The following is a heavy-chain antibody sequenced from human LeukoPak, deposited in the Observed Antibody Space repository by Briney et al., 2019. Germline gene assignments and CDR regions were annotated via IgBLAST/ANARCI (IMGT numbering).Heavy chain of an antibody. Sequence: SVKVSCKASGGTFSSDTISWVRPAPRQGLEWMGGIIPIFGTSNYAQTFQGRVTITADTATSTAYMELSSLRSDDTAVYSCARGSRSGWYYFDYWGQGTLVTVST. V-gene: IGHV1-69*06. J-gene: IGHJ4*02. D-gene: IGHD6-19*01. CDR3: ARGSRSGWYYFDY. CDR1: GGTFSSDT. CDR2: IIPIFGTS.